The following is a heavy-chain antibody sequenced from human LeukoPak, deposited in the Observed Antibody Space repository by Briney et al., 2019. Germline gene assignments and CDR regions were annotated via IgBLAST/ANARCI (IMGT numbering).Heavy chain of an antibody. CDR1: GFTFSSYE. CDR2: ISSSGSTI. V-gene: IGHV3-48*03. CDR3: ARDRAYGDGGY. D-gene: IGHD4-17*01. J-gene: IGHJ4*02. Sequence: GGSLRLSCAASGFTFSSYEMNWVRQAPGKGLEWVSYISSSGSTIYYADSVKGRFTISRDNAKDSLYLQMNSLRAEDTAVYYCARDRAYGDGGYWGQGTLVTVSS.